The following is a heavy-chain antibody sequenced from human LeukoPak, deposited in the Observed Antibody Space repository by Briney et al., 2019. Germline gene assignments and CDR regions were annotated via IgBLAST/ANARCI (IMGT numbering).Heavy chain of an antibody. CDR1: GFTFDDYG. D-gene: IGHD3-22*01. Sequence: GGSLRLSCAASGFTFDDYGMSWVRQAPGKGLEWVSGINWNGGSTGYADSVKGRFTISRDNAKNSLYLQMNSLRAEDTALYYCARGSYYYDSSGYYSNDNALDIWGQGTMVTVSS. CDR3: ARGSYYYDSSGYYSNDNALDI. J-gene: IGHJ3*02. V-gene: IGHV3-20*04. CDR2: INWNGGST.